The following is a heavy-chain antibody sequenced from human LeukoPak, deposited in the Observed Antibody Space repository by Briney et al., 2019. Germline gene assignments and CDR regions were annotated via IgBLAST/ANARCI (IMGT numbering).Heavy chain of an antibody. V-gene: IGHV3-74*01. J-gene: IGHJ4*02. CDR3: ARVESRYSSSSGVGY. CDR1: GFTFSSYW. CDR2: INTDGSST. Sequence: PGGSLRLSCAASGFTFSSYWVHWVRQTPGKGLVWVSRINTDGSSTTYADSVKGRFTISRDNAKNTLYLQMNSLRAEDTAVYYCARVESRYSSSSGVGYWGQGTLVTVSS. D-gene: IGHD6-13*01.